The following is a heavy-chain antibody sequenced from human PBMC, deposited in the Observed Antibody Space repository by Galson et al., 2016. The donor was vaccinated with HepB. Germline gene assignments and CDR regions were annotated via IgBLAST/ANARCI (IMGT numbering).Heavy chain of an antibody. J-gene: IGHJ5*02. CDR3: ARSGEPS. CDR2: INQDGIEK. V-gene: IGHV3-7*01. Sequence: SLRLSCATSGFTFSSYWMTWVRQAPGKGLEWVANINQDGIEKYYVGSVEGRFTISRDNAKKSLYLQMDSLRAEDTAVYYCARSGEPSWGQGTLVTASS. D-gene: IGHD4-17*01. CDR1: GFTFSSYW.